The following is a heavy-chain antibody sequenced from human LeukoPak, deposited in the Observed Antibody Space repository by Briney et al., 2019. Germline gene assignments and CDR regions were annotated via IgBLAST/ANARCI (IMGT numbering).Heavy chain of an antibody. V-gene: IGHV1-2*04. CDR1: GYTFTRYY. J-gene: IGHJ4*02. Sequence: ASVKVSCKASGYTFTRYYMHWVRQAPGQGREWMGWINPNSGGTNYAQKFQGWVTMTRDTSISTAYMELSRLRSDDTAVYYCARGLYVAGEEFNYWGQGTLVTVSS. D-gene: IGHD6-19*01. CDR2: INPNSGGT. CDR3: ARGLYVAGEEFNY.